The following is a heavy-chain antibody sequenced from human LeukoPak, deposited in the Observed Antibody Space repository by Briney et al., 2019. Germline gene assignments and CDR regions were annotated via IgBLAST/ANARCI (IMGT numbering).Heavy chain of an antibody. CDR1: GFTFTKYW. D-gene: IGHD2-2*01. J-gene: IGHJ4*02. CDR2: IKQDGSEK. V-gene: IGHV3-7*01. CDR3: ARGLDCRSTSCYLDN. Sequence: PGGSRRLSCAASGFTFTKYWMTWVRQAPGKGREWVANIKQDGSEKFYVDSVKGRFTISRDNAKNSLDLQINSLGAEDTAVYYCARGLDCRSTSCYLDNWGQGTLVTVSS.